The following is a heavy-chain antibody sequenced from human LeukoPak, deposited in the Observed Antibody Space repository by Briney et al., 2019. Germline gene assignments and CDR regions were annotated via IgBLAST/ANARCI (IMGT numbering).Heavy chain of an antibody. CDR1: GFTVSNNY. V-gene: IGHV3-15*01. D-gene: IGHD3-10*01. CDR3: TTDMIRGVQMGD. CDR2: IKTKTDGGTI. Sequence: GGSLRLSCAASGFTVSNNYMSWVRQAPGKGLEWVGRIKTKTDGGTIDYAAPVKGRFTISRDDSKNTLFLQMTSLKTEDTAVYYCTTDMIRGVQMGDWGQGTLVTVSS. J-gene: IGHJ4*02.